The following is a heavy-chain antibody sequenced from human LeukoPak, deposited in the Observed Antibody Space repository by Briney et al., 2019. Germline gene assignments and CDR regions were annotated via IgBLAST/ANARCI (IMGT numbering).Heavy chain of an antibody. CDR1: GYTFTSYG. CDR2: ISAYNGNT. J-gene: IGHJ4*02. Sequence: ASVKVSCKASGYTFTSYGISWVRQAPGQGLEWMGWISAYNGNTNYAQKLQGRVTMTTDTSTSTAYMELRSLSSDDTDVYYCARDRVYYYDSSGYYPFDYWGQGTLVTVSS. V-gene: IGHV1-18*01. CDR3: ARDRVYYYDSSGYYPFDY. D-gene: IGHD3-22*01.